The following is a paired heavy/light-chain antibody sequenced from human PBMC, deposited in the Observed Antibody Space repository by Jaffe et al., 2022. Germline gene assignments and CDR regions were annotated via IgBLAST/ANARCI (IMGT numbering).Light chain of an antibody. J-gene: IGKJ4*01. CDR1: QGISSY. V-gene: IGKV1-8*01. CDR3: QQYYSYPPLLT. CDR2: AAS. Sequence: AIRMTQSPSSLSASTGDRVTITCRASQGISSYLAWYQQKPGKAPKLLIYAASTLQSGVPSRFSGSGSGTDFTLTISCLQSEDFATYYCQQYYSYPPLLTFGGGTKVEIK.
Heavy chain of an antibody. Sequence: QITLKESGPTLVKPTQTLTLTCTFSGFSLSTSGVGVGWIRQPPGKALEWLALIYWNDDKRYSPSLKSRLTITKDTSKNQVVLTMTNMDPVDTATYYCAHPATGPRTGYSSGWVVWYFDYWGQGTLVTVSS. J-gene: IGHJ4*02. V-gene: IGHV2-5*01. CDR3: AHPATGPRTGYSSGWVVWYFDY. CDR2: IYWNDDK. D-gene: IGHD6-19*01. CDR1: GFSLSTSGVG.